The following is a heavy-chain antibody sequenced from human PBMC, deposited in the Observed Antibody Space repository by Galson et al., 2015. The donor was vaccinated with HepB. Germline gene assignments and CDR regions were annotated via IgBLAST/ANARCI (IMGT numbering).Heavy chain of an antibody. D-gene: IGHD3-10*01. Sequence: SLRLSCAASGFTFSSDVMSWVRQAPGKGLEWVSVISPSGGVAYYADSVEGRFTTSRDNSRNTLYLEMDRLRVEDTALYYCVKVRGSGRPFYFQYWGQGTLVTVSS. CDR3: VKVRGSGRPFYFQY. CDR2: ISPSGGVA. J-gene: IGHJ4*02. V-gene: IGHV3-23*01. CDR1: GFTFSSDV.